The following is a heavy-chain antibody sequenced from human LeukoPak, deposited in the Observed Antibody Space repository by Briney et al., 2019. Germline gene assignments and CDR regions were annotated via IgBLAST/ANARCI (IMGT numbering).Heavy chain of an antibody. D-gene: IGHD6-6*01. CDR1: GFPFNNFG. Sequence: PGGFLRFSCAASGFPFNNFGMTWVRQAPGKGREWVSYISSSSSTMSYADSVKGRFTISRDNAKNSLFLQMNSLRAEDTAVYYCARGGTARPDYWGQGTLVTVSS. CDR2: ISSSSSTM. J-gene: IGHJ4*02. CDR3: ARGGTARPDY. V-gene: IGHV3-48*01.